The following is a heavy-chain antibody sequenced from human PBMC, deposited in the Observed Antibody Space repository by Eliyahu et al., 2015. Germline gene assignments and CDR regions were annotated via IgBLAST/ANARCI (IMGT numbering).Heavy chain of an antibody. CDR2: IYSGGST. J-gene: IGHJ5*02. D-gene: IGHD4-17*01. Sequence: EVQLVESGGGLIQPGGSXXXSCXASGFTVSXNYMSXVRXAPGKGLEWVXVIYSGGSTYYADSVKGRFTISRDNSKNTLYLQMNSLRAEDTAVYYCARINDYGENETAWGQGTLVTVSS. CDR1: GFTVSXNY. V-gene: IGHV3-53*01. CDR3: ARINDYGENETA.